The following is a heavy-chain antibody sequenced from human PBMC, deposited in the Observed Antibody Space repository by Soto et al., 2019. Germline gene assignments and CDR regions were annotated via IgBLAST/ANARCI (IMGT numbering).Heavy chain of an antibody. V-gene: IGHV3-9*01. Sequence: GGSLRLSCAASGFTFDDYAMHWVRQTPGKGLEWVSGISWNSGSIGYADSVKGRFTISRDNAKNSLYLQMNSLRAEDTALYYCAKDIEPWIQLWLHYGRDRLNLVFDPIRGAFAYRGQGTLVTVSS. CDR2: ISWNSGSI. D-gene: IGHD5-18*01. CDR1: GFTFDDYA. J-gene: IGHJ4*02. CDR3: AKDIEPWIQLWLHYGRDRLNLVFDPIRGAFAY.